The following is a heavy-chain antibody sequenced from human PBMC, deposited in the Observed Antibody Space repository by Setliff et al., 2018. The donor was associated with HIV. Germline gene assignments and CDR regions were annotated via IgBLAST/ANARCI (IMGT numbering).Heavy chain of an antibody. CDR2: IYHSGST. Sequence: SETLSLTCAVSGGSIRSGNWWTWVRQSPGKGLEWIGEIYHSGSTNYSPSLKSRVTISLDKSKNQFSLKLSSVTAEDTAVYYCAREFTSVAGNRPPFDPWGQGTLVTVSS. D-gene: IGHD6-19*01. V-gene: IGHV4-4*02. J-gene: IGHJ5*02. CDR3: AREFTSVAGNRPPFDP. CDR1: GGSIRSGNW.